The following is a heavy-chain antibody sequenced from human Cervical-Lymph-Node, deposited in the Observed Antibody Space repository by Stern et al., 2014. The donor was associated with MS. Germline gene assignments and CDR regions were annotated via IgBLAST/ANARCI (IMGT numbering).Heavy chain of an antibody. CDR1: GDSVKSRIYY. V-gene: IGHV4-61*01. Sequence: VQLVESGPGLVKPSETLSLTCTVSGDSVKSRIYYWGWIRQPPGKGLEWIGYIHASGSTRHNPSLKNRVTIALDTSKSQFSLKVRSVTAADTAIYYCARVQNDYGGFFLPHWGQGTLVTVSS. CDR2: IHASGST. D-gene: IGHD4-23*01. J-gene: IGHJ4*02. CDR3: ARVQNDYGGFFLPH.